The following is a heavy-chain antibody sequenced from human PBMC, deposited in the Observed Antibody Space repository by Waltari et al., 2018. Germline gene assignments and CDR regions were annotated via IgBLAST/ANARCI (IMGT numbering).Heavy chain of an antibody. J-gene: IGHJ5*02. V-gene: IGHV1-69*14. CDR1: GGTFSSYA. D-gene: IGHD3-10*01. Sequence: QVQLVQSGAEVKKPGSSVKVSCKASGGTFSSYAISWVRQAPGQGLEWMGGIIPIFGTANYAQKFQGRVTITADKSTSTAYMELSSLRSEDTAVYYCARKPTRYGSGSYYNWFDPWGQGTLVTVSS. CDR3: ARKPTRYGSGSYYNWFDP. CDR2: IIPIFGTA.